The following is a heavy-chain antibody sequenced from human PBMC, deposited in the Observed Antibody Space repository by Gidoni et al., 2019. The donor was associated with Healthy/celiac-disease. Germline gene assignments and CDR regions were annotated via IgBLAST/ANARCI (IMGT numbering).Heavy chain of an antibody. J-gene: IGHJ6*02. CDR2: ISYDGSIK. Sequence: QVHLVDSGGGVVQPGGSLGLPCAASAFTFSSYALPWVRQAPGKGLEWVAVISYDGSIKNYADSVKGRFTISRDNSKNTLSLQMTSLRAEDTAVYYCASLLSFYYDTTLYYRDYYYYAMDVWGQGTTVTVSS. CDR3: ASLLSFYYDTTLYYRDYYYYAMDV. D-gene: IGHD3-22*01. CDR1: AFTFSSYA. V-gene: IGHV3-30*04.